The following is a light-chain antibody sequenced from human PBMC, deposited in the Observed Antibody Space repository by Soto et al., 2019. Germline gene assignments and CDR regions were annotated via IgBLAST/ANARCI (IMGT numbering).Light chain of an antibody. J-gene: IGLJ2*01. CDR2: VVT. CDR3: SSYSSDTIVV. V-gene: IGLV2-14*01. CDR1: ISDIGSYSY. Sequence: QSVLTQPASVSGSPGQSITISCTGTISDIGSYSYVSWYQQHPGKAPKLLIYVVTYRPSGVSNRFSGYKSGNTASLTISGLQAEAEADYYCSSYSSDTIVVFCGGTKLTVL.